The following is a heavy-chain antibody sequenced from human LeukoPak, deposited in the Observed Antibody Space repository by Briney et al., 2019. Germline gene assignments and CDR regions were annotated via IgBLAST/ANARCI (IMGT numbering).Heavy chain of an antibody. CDR1: GCTFTDYY. D-gene: IGHD2-15*01. Sequence: ASVKVSCKASGCTFTDYYIHWMRQAPGQGLEWMGWINPDSGGTSYAQKFQGRVTMTRDTSISTVYVELSRLRSDDTAVYYCARSDSYTWFDPWGQGTLVTVSS. J-gene: IGHJ5*02. V-gene: IGHV1-2*02. CDR2: INPDSGGT. CDR3: ARSDSYTWFDP.